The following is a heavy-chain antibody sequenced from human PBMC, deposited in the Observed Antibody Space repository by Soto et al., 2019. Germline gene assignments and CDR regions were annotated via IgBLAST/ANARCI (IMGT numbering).Heavy chain of an antibody. CDR1: GGSISSYY. CDR3: ARRSLLLYNWFDP. J-gene: IGHJ5*02. CDR2: IYYSGST. D-gene: IGHD2-15*01. V-gene: IGHV4-59*08. Sequence: SETLSLTCTVSGGSISSYYWSWIRQPPGKGLEWIGYIYYSGSTNYNPSLKSRVTISVDTSKNQFSLKLSSVTAADTAVYYCARRSLLLYNWFDPWGQGTLVTVSS.